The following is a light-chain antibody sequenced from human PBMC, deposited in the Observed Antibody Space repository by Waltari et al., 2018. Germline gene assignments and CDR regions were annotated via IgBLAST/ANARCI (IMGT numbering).Light chain of an antibody. CDR1: QSVSSN. J-gene: IGKJ2*01. CDR2: GAS. CDR3: QQYNNWPPT. Sequence: IVMTQSPATLSVSPGERATLSCRASQSVSSNLAWYQQTPGQAPRLLIYGASTRATGIPARFSGSGSGTEFTLTISSLQSEDFAVYYCQQYNNWPPTFGQGTKLEIK. V-gene: IGKV3-15*01.